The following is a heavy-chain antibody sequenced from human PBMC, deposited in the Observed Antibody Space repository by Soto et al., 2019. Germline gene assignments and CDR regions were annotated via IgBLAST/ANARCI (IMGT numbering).Heavy chain of an antibody. CDR1: GYTFTSYA. D-gene: IGHD6-19*01. V-gene: IGHV1-3*01. CDR3: ARERSIAVAGTGDY. CDR2: INAGNGNT. Sequence: QVQLVQSGAEVKKPGASVKVSCKASGYTFTSYAMHWVRQAPGQRLEWMGWINAGNGNTKYSQKFQGRVTITRDTSASTAYMEMSSLRSEDTAVYYCARERSIAVAGTGDYWGQGTLVTVSS. J-gene: IGHJ4*02.